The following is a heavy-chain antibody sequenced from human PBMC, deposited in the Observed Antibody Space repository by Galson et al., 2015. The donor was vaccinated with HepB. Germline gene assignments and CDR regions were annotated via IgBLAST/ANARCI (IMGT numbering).Heavy chain of an antibody. V-gene: IGHV1-18*04. CDR1: GYTFTDFG. J-gene: IGHJ4*02. CDR3: ARDLGEIAVAAIFFDF. Sequence: SVKVSCKASGYTFTDFGISWVRQAPGQGLEWLGWISAYNGNKNYAQKLQGRVTMTTDTSTSTAYMELRSLRSDDTAVYYCARDLGEIAVAAIFFDFWGQGTQVTVSS. D-gene: IGHD6-19*01. CDR2: ISAYNGNK.